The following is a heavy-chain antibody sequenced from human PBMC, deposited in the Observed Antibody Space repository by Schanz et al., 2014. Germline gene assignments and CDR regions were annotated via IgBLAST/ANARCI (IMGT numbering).Heavy chain of an antibody. V-gene: IGHV3-33*08. J-gene: IGHJ3*02. CDR2: IWFDGTNK. Sequence: VQLLESGGTVVQPGGPLRVSCAASGFVFRTFAMYWVRQAPGKGLEWLAVIWFDGTNKYNADSVKGRFTISRDTSKNTLYLLLNSLRAEDTAVYYCARDQYYFGSGNPFDIWGQGTMVTVSS. D-gene: IGHD3-10*01. CDR1: GFVFRTFA. CDR3: ARDQYYFGSGNPFDI.